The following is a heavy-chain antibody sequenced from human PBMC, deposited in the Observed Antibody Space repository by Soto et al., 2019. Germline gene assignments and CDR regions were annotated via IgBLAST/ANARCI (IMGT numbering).Heavy chain of an antibody. V-gene: IGHV1-69*13. J-gene: IGHJ4*02. Sequence: ASVKVSCKAFGGSFSDYAISWVRQAPGQGLEWMGGIIPIFGTPNYAQKFQDRVTFTAHESTNTAYMELSRLTSEDTAVYYCTRDRAPRGWSYLDLWGQGTQVTVSS. CDR2: IIPIFGTP. CDR1: GGSFSDYA. CDR3: TRDRAPRGWSYLDL. D-gene: IGHD2-15*01.